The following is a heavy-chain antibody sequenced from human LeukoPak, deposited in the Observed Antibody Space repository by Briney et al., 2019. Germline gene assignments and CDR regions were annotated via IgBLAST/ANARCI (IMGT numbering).Heavy chain of an antibody. V-gene: IGHV3-53*01. Sequence: HPGGSLRLSCAASGFTVSSNYMSWVRQAPGRGLEGVSFIYSDGNTYYSDSVKGRFTISRDISKNEVYLQMNSLRPEDTAVYYCARDSYGDANFDSWGQGTLVTVSS. CDR1: GFTVSSNY. CDR3: ARDSYGDANFDS. J-gene: IGHJ4*02. D-gene: IGHD4-17*01. CDR2: IYSDGNT.